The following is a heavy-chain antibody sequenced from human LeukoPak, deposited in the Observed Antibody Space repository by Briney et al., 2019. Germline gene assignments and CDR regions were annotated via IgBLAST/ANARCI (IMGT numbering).Heavy chain of an antibody. CDR1: GYSFTSYC. V-gene: IGHV5-51*01. Sequence: GESLKISCKGSGYSFTSYCIGWVRQMPGKGLEWMGIIYPGDSDTRYSPSFQGQVTISADKSISTAYLQWSSLKASDTAMYYCARQGVHYYDSSGYYYAFDYWGQGTLVTVSS. J-gene: IGHJ4*02. CDR2: IYPGDSDT. D-gene: IGHD3-22*01. CDR3: ARQGVHYYDSSGYYYAFDY.